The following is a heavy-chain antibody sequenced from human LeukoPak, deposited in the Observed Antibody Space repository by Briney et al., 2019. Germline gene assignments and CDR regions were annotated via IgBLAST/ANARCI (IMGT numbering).Heavy chain of an antibody. CDR2: IYPSDSDT. CDR1: GYTFTTSW. J-gene: IGHJ4*02. CDR3: ARLYGRYFDY. Sequence: PGESLKISCKGSGYTFTTSWIGWVRQMPGKGLEWMGIIYPSDSDTTYSPSFQGQVTISADKSISTAYLQWSSLRASDPAMYYCARLYGRYFDYWGQGTLVTVSS. D-gene: IGHD2-8*01. V-gene: IGHV5-51*01.